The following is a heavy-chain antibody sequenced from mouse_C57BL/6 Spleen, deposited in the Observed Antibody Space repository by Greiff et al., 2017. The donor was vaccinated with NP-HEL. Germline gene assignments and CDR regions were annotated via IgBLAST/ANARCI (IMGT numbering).Heavy chain of an antibody. D-gene: IGHD2-1*01. CDR3: TRGGYCNRFFYYAMDY. CDR1: GFTFSSYA. J-gene: IGHJ4*01. V-gene: IGHV5-9-1*02. Sequence: EVQLVESGEGLVKPGGSLKLSCAASGFTFSSYAMSWVRQTPEKRLEWVAYISSGGDYIYYADTVKGRFTISRDNARNTLYLQMSSLKSEDTAMYYCTRGGYCNRFFYYAMDYWGQGTSVTVSS. CDR2: ISSGGDYI.